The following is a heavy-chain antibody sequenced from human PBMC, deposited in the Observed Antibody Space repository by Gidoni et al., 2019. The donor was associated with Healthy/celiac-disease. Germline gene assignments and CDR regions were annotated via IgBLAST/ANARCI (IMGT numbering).Heavy chain of an antibody. CDR2: IYPGDPDT. D-gene: IGHD6-6*01. CDR3: ARREPEYLGSDY. CDR1: GSSFTSYW. V-gene: IGHV5-51*03. J-gene: IGHJ4*02. Sequence: EVQLVQSGAEVNKPGASLTISCKGSGSSFTSYWIGWVRQMPGKGLEWTGIIYPGDPDTSYSPSFQGQVTTSADKSISTAYLQWSSLKASDPAMYYCARREPEYLGSDYWGQGTLVTVSS.